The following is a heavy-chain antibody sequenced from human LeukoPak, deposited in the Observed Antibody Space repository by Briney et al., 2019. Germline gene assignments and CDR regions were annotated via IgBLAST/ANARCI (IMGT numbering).Heavy chain of an antibody. J-gene: IGHJ4*02. D-gene: IGHD5-24*01. CDR1: GGSISRGSYY. V-gene: IGHV4-61*02. Sequence: PSETLSLTCTVSGGSISRGSYYWSWIRQPAGKGLEWIGRIYTSGSTNYNPSLKSRVTISVDTSKNQFSLKLSSVTAADTAVYYCARANLRWLLFDYWGQGTLVTVSS. CDR2: IYTSGST. CDR3: ARANLRWLLFDY.